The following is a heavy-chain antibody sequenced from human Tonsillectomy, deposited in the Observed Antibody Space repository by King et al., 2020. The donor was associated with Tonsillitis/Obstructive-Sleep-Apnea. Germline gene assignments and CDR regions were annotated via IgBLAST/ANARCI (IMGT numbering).Heavy chain of an antibody. V-gene: IGHV4-59*01. D-gene: IGHD1-26*01. CDR1: GGSISSYY. Sequence: VQLQESGPGLVKPSETLSLTCTVSGGSISSYYWSWIRQPPGKGLEWIGYIYYSGSTNYNPSLKSRVTISVDTSKNQFSLRLSSVTAADTAVYYCARVGASGDHGVSEHFQHWGQGTLVTVSS. CDR2: IYYSGST. J-gene: IGHJ1*01. CDR3: ARVGASGDHGVSEHFQH.